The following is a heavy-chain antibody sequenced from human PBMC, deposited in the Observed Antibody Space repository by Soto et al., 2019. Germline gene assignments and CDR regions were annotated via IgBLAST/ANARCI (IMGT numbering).Heavy chain of an antibody. Sequence: SETLSLTCTVSGGSMNYYYWSWIRQSPGKGLEWIGYVYYSGTTYYNPSLQSRVTISIDTSQNQFSLKLRSVTAADSAIYYCARAGRSWRSVFDSWGRGTLVTVSS. CDR3: ARAGRSWRSVFDS. CDR2: VYYSGTT. D-gene: IGHD6-13*01. CDR1: GGSMNYYY. J-gene: IGHJ4*02. V-gene: IGHV4-59*01.